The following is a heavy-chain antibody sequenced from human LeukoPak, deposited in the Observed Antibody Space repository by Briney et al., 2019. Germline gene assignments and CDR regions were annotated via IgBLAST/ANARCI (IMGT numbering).Heavy chain of an antibody. J-gene: IGHJ4*02. CDR2: ISTSGDST. Sequence: GGSLRLSCAASGFTFSRYAMSWVRQAPGKGLEWVSAISTSGDSTYYADSVKGRFTISRDNSKNTLYLQMNSLRAEDTAVYYCATLGGYCTSTSCSNFDFWGQGTLVTVSS. D-gene: IGHD2-2*01. CDR3: ATLGGYCTSTSCSNFDF. V-gene: IGHV3-23*01. CDR1: GFTFSRYA.